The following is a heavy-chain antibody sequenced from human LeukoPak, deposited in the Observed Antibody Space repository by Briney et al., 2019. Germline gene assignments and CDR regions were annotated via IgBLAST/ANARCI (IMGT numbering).Heavy chain of an antibody. CDR1: GGSISSSNYY. Sequence: SETLSLTCTVSGGSISSSNYYWGWIRQPPGKGLEWIGYIYYSGSTNYNPSLKSRVTISVDTSKNQFSLKLSSVTAADTAVYYCARNSYYGSGDYAFDIWGQGTMVTVSS. V-gene: IGHV4-61*05. CDR3: ARNSYYGSGDYAFDI. J-gene: IGHJ3*02. D-gene: IGHD3-10*01. CDR2: IYYSGST.